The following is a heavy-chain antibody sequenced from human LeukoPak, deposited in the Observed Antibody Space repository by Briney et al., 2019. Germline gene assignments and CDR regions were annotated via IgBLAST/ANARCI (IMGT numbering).Heavy chain of an antibody. D-gene: IGHD5-18*01. CDR1: GFAFSTFA. CDR2: ISYNGSHK. CDR3: AKDIGIYSYGHAFDY. Sequence: PGGSLRLSCAASGFAFSTFAMHWVRQAPGKGLEWVGVISYNGSHKYITDSVKGRFTISRDNSKNTLYLQMNSLRAEDTAVYYCAKDIGIYSYGHAFDYWGQGTLVTVSS. V-gene: IGHV3-30*18. J-gene: IGHJ4*02.